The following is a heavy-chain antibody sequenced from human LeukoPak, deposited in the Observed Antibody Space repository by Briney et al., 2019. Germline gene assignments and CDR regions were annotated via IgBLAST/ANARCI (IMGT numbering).Heavy chain of an antibody. D-gene: IGHD5-18*01. J-gene: IGHJ4*02. CDR1: GLTFISFA. CDR3: AKFTIQLWFFDY. V-gene: IGHV3-30*04. Sequence: PGGSLEPSFPPSGLTFISFAMPWSRQPPGKGREGVAVISYDGSNKYYADSVKGRFTISRDNSKNTLYLQMNSLRAEDTAVYYCAKFTIQLWFFDYWGQGTLVTVSS. CDR2: ISYDGSNK.